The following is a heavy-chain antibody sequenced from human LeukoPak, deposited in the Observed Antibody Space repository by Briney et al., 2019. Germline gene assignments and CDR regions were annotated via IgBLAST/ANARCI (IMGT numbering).Heavy chain of an antibody. CDR3: ARDRYDFWSGYYSGISLDV. CDR1: GFTFSSYW. J-gene: IGHJ6*04. V-gene: IGHV3-7*01. Sequence: GGSLRFSCAASGFTFSSYWMSWVRQAPGKGLEWVANIKQGGSEKYYVDSVKGRFTISRDNAKNSLYLQMNSLRNEDTAVYYCARDRYDFWSGYYSGISLDVWGKGTTVTVSS. CDR2: IKQGGSEK. D-gene: IGHD3-3*01.